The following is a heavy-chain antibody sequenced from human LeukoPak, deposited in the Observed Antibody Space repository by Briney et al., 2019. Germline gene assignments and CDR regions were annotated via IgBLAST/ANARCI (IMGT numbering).Heavy chain of an antibody. CDR1: GFTFSSYA. J-gene: IGHJ4*02. D-gene: IGHD2/OR15-2a*01. Sequence: GGSLRLSCAASGFTFSSYAMHWVRQAPGKGLEWVAVISYDGSNKYYADSVKGRFTISRDNSKNTLYLQMNSLRAEDTAVYYCAREILGLEYYVHSYSEGVDPRHGGHFDYWGQGTLVTVSS. CDR2: ISYDGSNK. CDR3: AREILGLEYYVHSYSEGVDPRHGGHFDY. V-gene: IGHV3-30*04.